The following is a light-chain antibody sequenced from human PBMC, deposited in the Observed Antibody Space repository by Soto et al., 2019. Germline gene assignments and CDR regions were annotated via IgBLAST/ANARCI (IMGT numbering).Light chain of an antibody. CDR3: QQRKHWPPLT. Sequence: EVVLTQSPATLPVSPGERAILSCRASHSVEMYLAWYQQKPGQTPRLLIYDASNRATGIPARFSGSGSETDFTLSISSLEPEDFAVYYCQQRKHWPPLTFGGGTKVEIK. CDR1: HSVEMY. J-gene: IGKJ4*01. V-gene: IGKV3-11*01. CDR2: DAS.